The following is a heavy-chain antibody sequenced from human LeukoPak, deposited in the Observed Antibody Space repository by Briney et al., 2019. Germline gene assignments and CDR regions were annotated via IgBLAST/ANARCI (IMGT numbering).Heavy chain of an antibody. J-gene: IGHJ5*02. D-gene: IGHD4-17*01. Sequence: GGSLRLSCAASGFTFSSYWMSWVRQAPGKGLEWVANIKQDGSEKYYVDSVKGRFTISRDNAKNSLYLQMNSLRAEDTAVYYCARRKKGYGDSNWFDPWGQGTLVTVSS. V-gene: IGHV3-7*01. CDR1: GFTFSSYW. CDR3: ARRKKGYGDSNWFDP. CDR2: IKQDGSEK.